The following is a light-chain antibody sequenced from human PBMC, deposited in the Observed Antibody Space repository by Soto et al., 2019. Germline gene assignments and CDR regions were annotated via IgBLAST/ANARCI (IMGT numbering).Light chain of an antibody. V-gene: IGKV3-20*01. CDR3: QQYGSSPPT. J-gene: IGKJ1*01. CDR1: QSVTDNY. Sequence: EIVMTQSPATLSVSPGERATLSCRASQSVTDNYLAWYQQKPGQAPRLVISGASSRATGIPDRFSGSGSGTDFTLTISRLEPEDFAVYYCQQYGSSPPTFGQGTKVDNK. CDR2: GAS.